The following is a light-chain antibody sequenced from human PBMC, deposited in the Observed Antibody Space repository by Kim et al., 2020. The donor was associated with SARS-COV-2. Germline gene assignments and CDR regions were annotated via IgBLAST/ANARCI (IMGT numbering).Light chain of an antibody. CDR3: QQYGNSPHT. CDR1: QSVGSSY. J-gene: IGKJ1*01. CDR2: GAS. V-gene: IGKV3-20*01. Sequence: EIVLTQSPGTLSLSPGERATLSCRASQSVGSSYLAWYQQKPGQAPRLLIYGASSRATGVPDRFSGSGSGTDFTLTITRLEPEDFAVYYCQQYGNSPHTFGQGTKVDIK.